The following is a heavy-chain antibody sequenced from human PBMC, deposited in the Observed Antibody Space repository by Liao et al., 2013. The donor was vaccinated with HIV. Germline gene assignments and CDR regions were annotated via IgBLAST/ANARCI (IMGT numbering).Heavy chain of an antibody. V-gene: IGHV4-4*07. J-gene: IGHJ4*02. CDR3: ARGVPPDY. Sequence: QVQLQESGPGLVKPSETLSLTCSASGGSISSYYWNWIRQPAGRGLEWIGRMSGSGSTNYNPSLKSRVMMSVDTSKNVFHLKLTSVTAADTGVYFXARGVPPDYWGQGILVIVSS. D-gene: IGHD5/OR15-5a*01. CDR1: GGSISSYY. CDR2: MSGSGST.